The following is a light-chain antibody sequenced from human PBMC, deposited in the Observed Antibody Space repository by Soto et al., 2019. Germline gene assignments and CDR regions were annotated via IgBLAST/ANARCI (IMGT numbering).Light chain of an antibody. Sequence: EIVLTQSPATLSLSPGERATLSCRASQSVSSYLAWYQQKPGQAPRLLIYDASNRATGIPARFSGSGSGTDFTLTISSLEPEDFAVYYCQQRRGLTFGGGTTVEIK. CDR1: QSVSSY. CDR2: DAS. J-gene: IGKJ4*02. CDR3: QQRRGLT. V-gene: IGKV3-11*01.